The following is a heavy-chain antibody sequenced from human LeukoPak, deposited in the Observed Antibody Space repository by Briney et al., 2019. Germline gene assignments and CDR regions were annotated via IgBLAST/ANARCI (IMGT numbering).Heavy chain of an antibody. CDR3: TKWGPSYDFWSGVPH. CDR2: IYSGGST. CDR1: GFTVSSNY. Sequence: GGSLRLSCAASGFTVSSNYMSWVRQAPGKGLEWVSVIYSGGSTYCADSVKGRFTISRDNSKNTLYLQMNSLSAEDTAVYYCTKWGPSYDFWSGVPHWGQGTLVTVSS. V-gene: IGHV3-53*01. J-gene: IGHJ4*02. D-gene: IGHD3-3*01.